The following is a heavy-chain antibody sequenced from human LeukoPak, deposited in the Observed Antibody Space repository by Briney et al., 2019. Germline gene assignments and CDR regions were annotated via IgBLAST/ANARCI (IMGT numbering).Heavy chain of an antibody. V-gene: IGHV3-21*01. CDR2: ISSSSSYI. Sequence: PGGSLRLSCAASGFTFSSYSMNWDRQAPGKGLEWVSSISSSSSYIYYADSVKGRFTISRDNAKNSLYLQMNSLRAEDTAVYYCARDADSSSWYPNWFDPWGQGTLVTVSS. D-gene: IGHD6-13*01. CDR1: GFTFSSYS. J-gene: IGHJ5*02. CDR3: ARDADSSSWYPNWFDP.